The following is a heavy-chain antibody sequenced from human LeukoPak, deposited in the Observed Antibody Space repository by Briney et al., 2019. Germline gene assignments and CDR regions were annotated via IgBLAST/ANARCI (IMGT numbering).Heavy chain of an antibody. CDR2: INHSGST. Sequence: SETLSLTCAVYGGSFSGYYWSWIRQPPGKGLEWIGEINHSGSTNYNPSLKSRVTISVDTSKNQFSLKLSSVTAADTAVYYCARDHSKDYDYVWGSYRLSPFDYWGQGTLVTVSS. CDR3: ARDHSKDYDYVWGSYRLSPFDY. D-gene: IGHD3-16*02. J-gene: IGHJ4*02. CDR1: GGSFSGYY. V-gene: IGHV4-34*01.